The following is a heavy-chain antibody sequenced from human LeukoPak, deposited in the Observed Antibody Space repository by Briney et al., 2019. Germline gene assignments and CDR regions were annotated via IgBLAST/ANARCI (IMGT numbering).Heavy chain of an antibody. J-gene: IGHJ4*02. CDR3: TTSGTPFES. CDR1: GFTFNKAW. Sequence: GGSLRLSCAASGFTFNKAWMSWVRLAPGKGLEWVGRIKNKGDGGTTDYTAPVKGTFTVSRDDSNSTLYPQMNSLKTEDTAVYYCTTSGTPFESWGQGTLVTVSS. D-gene: IGHD3-10*01. V-gene: IGHV3-15*01. CDR2: IKNKGDGGTT.